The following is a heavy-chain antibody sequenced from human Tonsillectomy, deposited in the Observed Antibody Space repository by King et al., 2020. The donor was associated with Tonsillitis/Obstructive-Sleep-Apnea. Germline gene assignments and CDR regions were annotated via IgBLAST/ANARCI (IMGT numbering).Heavy chain of an antibody. J-gene: IGHJ4*02. D-gene: IGHD1-26*01. CDR3: ARDSGSYPQYYFDF. Sequence: VKLVESGGGLVQPGGSLRLSCAASGFTFSDHYMDWVRQAPGKGLEWVGRTRNKANSYTIEYAASVKGRFTISRDDSKNSMYLQMNSLKTEDTAVYYCARDSGSYPQYYFDFWGQGTLVTVSS. V-gene: IGHV3-72*01. CDR1: GFTFSDHY. CDR2: TRNKANSYTI.